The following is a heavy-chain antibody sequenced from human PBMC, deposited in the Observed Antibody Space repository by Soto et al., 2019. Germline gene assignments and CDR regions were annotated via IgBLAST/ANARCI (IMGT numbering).Heavy chain of an antibody. CDR2: IIPIFGSA. J-gene: IGHJ5*02. V-gene: IGHV1-69*15. CDR1: GGTFSNYA. CDR3: XXXXXXXXXXXXXXXP. Sequence: QVQLVQSGAEVKKPGSSVKVSCKASGGTFSNYAITWVRQAPGQGLEWLGRIIPIFGSANYAQKFQGRVTITADESTTTAYMELSSLRSDDTXXXXXXXXXXXXXXXXXXXXPXGQGTLVTVSS.